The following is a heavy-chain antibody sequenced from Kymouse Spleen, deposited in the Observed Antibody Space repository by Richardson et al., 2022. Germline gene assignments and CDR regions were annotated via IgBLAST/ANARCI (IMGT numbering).Heavy chain of an antibody. Sequence: EVQLVESGGGLVQPGRSLRLSCAASGFTFDDYAMHWVRQAPGKGLEWVSGISWNSGSIGYADSVKGRFTISRDNAKNSLYLQMNSLRAEDTALYYCAKGYYDILTGYFFDYWGQGTLVTVSS. CDR2: ISWNSGSI. J-gene: IGHJ4*02. CDR1: GFTFDDYA. V-gene: IGHV3-9*01. CDR3: AKGYYDILTGYFFDY. D-gene: IGHD3-9*01.